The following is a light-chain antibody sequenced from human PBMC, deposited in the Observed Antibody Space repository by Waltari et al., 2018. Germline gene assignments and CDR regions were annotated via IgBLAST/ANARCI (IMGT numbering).Light chain of an antibody. V-gene: IGLV3-21*04. CDR3: HVWDSYSDHAV. CDR1: NIGSKS. CDR2: YDS. Sequence: SYVLTQPPSVSVAPGKTATITCGGNNIGSKSVHWYQQKPGQAPVLVMYYDSDRPSGTPERCSGSNSGNTATLTISRVEAGDEADYYCHVWDSYSDHAVFGGGTQLTVL. J-gene: IGLJ7*01.